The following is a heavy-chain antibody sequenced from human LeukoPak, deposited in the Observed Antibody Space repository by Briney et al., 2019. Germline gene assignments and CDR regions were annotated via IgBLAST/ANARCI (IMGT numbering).Heavy chain of an antibody. Sequence: GESLKISCKVSGYSFISYWIGWVRQMPGKGLEWMGIIYPGDSDTRYSPSFQGQVTISADKSISTAYLQWSSLKASDTAMYYCARPLQEDAFDFWGQGTMVTVSS. J-gene: IGHJ3*01. V-gene: IGHV5-51*01. CDR2: IYPGDSDT. CDR3: ARPLQEDAFDF. D-gene: IGHD4-11*01. CDR1: GYSFISYW.